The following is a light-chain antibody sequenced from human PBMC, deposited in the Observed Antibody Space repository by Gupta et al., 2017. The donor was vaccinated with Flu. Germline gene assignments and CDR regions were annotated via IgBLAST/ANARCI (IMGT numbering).Light chain of an antibody. V-gene: IGLV2-23*01. Sequence: QSALTHPASVSGSPGQSITLSCTGTSSDVGSYNLVSLYQQHPGKAPNLLIYEGGKRPSGVSNRFSGSKSGNTASLTISGLQAEDDADYYCCSYAGSSTYVFGTGTKVTVL. J-gene: IGLJ1*01. CDR2: EGG. CDR3: CSYAGSSTYV. CDR1: SSDVGSYNL.